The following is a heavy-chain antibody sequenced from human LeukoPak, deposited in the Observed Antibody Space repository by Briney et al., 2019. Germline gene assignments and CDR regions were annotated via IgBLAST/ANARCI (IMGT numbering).Heavy chain of an antibody. Sequence: SETLSLTCAVSGGSFSGYYWSWIRQPPGKGLEWIGEINHSGSTNYNPSLKSRVTISVDTSKNQFSLKLSSVAAADTAVYYCARGRRSSSLGYYFDYWGQGTLVTVSS. CDR1: GGSFSGYY. CDR2: INHSGST. CDR3: ARGRRSSSLGYYFDY. D-gene: IGHD6-13*01. V-gene: IGHV4-34*01. J-gene: IGHJ4*02.